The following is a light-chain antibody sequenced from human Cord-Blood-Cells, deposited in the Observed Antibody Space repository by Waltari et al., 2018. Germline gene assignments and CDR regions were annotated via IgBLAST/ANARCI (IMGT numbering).Light chain of an antibody. CDR1: SSDVGSYNL. CDR2: EGS. V-gene: IGLV2-23*01. J-gene: IGLJ3*02. Sequence: QSALTQPASVSGSPRQSITISCTGTSSDVGSYNLVSWYHQHPGKAPKLMIYEGSKRPSGVSNRFSGSKSGNTASLTISGLQAEDEADYYCCSYAGSSTWVFGGGTKLTVL. CDR3: CSYAGSSTWV.